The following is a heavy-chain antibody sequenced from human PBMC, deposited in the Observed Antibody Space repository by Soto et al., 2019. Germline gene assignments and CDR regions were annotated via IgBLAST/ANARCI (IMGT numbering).Heavy chain of an antibody. J-gene: IGHJ4*02. CDR1: GYTFTSYG. CDR3: ARVNDILTGYYKGCDY. D-gene: IGHD3-9*01. CDR2: ISANNGNT. V-gene: IGHV1-18*01. Sequence: QVQLVQSGAEVKKPGASVKVSCKASGYTFTSYGISWVRQAPGQGLEWMGWISANNGNTNYEQKFQGRVTMTTDTSSSTAYMELRRLRSDDTAVYCCARVNDILTGYYKGCDYWGQGTLVTVSS.